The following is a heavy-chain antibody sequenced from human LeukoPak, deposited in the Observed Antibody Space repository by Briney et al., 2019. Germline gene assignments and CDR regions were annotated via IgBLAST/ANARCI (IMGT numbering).Heavy chain of an antibody. CDR1: GGSFSGYY. D-gene: IGHD2-15*01. J-gene: IGHJ1*01. Sequence: PSETLSLTCAVYGGSFSGYYWSWIRQPPGKGLEWIGEINHSGSTNYNPSLKSRVTISVDTSKNQFSLKLSSVTAADTAVYYCARDHFRVLLHWGQGTLVTVSS. V-gene: IGHV4-34*01. CDR2: INHSGST. CDR3: ARDHFRVLLH.